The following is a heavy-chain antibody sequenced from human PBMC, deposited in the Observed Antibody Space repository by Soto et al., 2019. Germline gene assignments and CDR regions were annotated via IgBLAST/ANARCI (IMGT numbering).Heavy chain of an antibody. J-gene: IGHJ6*02. Sequence: GGSLRLSCAAAGFTVSNAWMSWVRQAPGKGLEWVGRIKSKTDGGTTDYAAPVKGRFTISRDDSKNTLYLHMNSLKTEDTAVYYCTTDRRIVGATQDYYYYGMDVWGQGTTVTVSS. CDR3: TTDRRIVGATQDYYYYGMDV. CDR2: IKSKTDGGTT. D-gene: IGHD1-26*01. V-gene: IGHV3-15*01. CDR1: GFTVSNAW.